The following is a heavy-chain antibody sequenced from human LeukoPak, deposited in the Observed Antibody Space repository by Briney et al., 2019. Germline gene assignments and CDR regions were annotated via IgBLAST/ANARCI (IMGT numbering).Heavy chain of an antibody. D-gene: IGHD3-9*01. CDR2: LSGSGGST. CDR1: GLTFSNYV. J-gene: IGHJ4*02. V-gene: IGHV3-23*01. Sequence: GGSLRLSCAASGLTFSNYVMSWVRQAPGKGLEWVSALSGSGGSTYYADFVKGRFTISRDNSKNTVYLQMNSLRAEDTAVYYCASSYYDILTGYYRPGLFDYWGQGTLVTVSS. CDR3: ASSYYDILTGYYRPGLFDY.